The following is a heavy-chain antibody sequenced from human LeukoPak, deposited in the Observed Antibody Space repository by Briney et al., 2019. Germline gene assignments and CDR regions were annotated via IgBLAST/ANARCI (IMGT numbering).Heavy chain of an antibody. CDR2: ISGSGGST. Sequence: GGSLRLSCAASGFTFSSYAMSWIRQAPGKGLEWVSGISGSGGSTYYAVSVKGRFTISRDNSKNTLYLQMNSLRAEDTAVYYCAKAWAYGGNSGGDYWGQGALVTVSS. J-gene: IGHJ4*02. D-gene: IGHD4-23*01. CDR3: AKAWAYGGNSGGDY. CDR1: GFTFSSYA. V-gene: IGHV3-23*01.